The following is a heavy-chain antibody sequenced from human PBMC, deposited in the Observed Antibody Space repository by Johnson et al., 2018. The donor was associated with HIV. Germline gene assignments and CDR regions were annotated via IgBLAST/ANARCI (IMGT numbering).Heavy chain of an antibody. Sequence: VQLVESGGGLVQPGGSLRLSCAASGFTFSSYAMSWVRQAPGKGLEWVSAISGSGGSTYYADSVKGRFTISRDNAKNSHTAVYYCALAVRLERGIAAFDIWGQGTMVTVS. CDR3: AFDI. V-gene: IGHV3-23*04. J-gene: IGHJ3*02. CDR1: GFTFSSYA. D-gene: IGHD3-10*01. CDR2: ISGSGGST.